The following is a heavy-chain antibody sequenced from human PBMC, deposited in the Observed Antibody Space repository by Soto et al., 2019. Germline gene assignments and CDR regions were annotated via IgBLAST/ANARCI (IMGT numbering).Heavy chain of an antibody. CDR2: IYYSGST. Sequence: SETLSLTCTVSGGSISSYYLSWIRQPPGKGLEWIGYIYYSGSTNYNPSLKSRVTISVDTSKNQFSLKLSSVTAADTAVYYCARDRGDYSYDIWGQGTMVTVSS. D-gene: IGHD4-17*01. J-gene: IGHJ3*02. CDR3: ARDRGDYSYDI. V-gene: IGHV4-59*01. CDR1: GGSISSYY.